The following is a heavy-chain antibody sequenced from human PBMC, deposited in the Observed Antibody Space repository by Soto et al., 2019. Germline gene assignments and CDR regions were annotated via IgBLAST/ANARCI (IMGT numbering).Heavy chain of an antibody. CDR3: AKGLAYELSLWFDP. CDR1: GFTFSSYT. CDR2: ISGNGAYT. Sequence: GSLRLSCAASGFTFSSYTISWVRQAPGKGLECVSGISGNGAYTYYADSVKGRFTISRDNSKNMLYLQMNSLRAEDTAVYYCAKGLAYELSLWFDPWVQGTLVTVSS. V-gene: IGHV3-23*01. D-gene: IGHD1-1*01. J-gene: IGHJ5*02.